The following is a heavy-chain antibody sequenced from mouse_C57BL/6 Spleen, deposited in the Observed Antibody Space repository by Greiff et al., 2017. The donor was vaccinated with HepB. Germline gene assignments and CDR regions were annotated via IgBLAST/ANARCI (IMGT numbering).Heavy chain of an antibody. CDR3: ARNGPTGGYFDV. Sequence: QVQLQQSGPGLVQPSQSLSITCTVSGFSLTSYGVHWVRQSPGKGLEWLGVIWSGGSTDYNAAFISRLSISKDNSKSQVVFKLNSLQADDTAIYYCARNGPTGGYFDVWGTGTTVTVSS. V-gene: IGHV2-2*01. CDR1: GFSLTSYG. J-gene: IGHJ1*03. CDR2: IWSGGST. D-gene: IGHD1-1*01.